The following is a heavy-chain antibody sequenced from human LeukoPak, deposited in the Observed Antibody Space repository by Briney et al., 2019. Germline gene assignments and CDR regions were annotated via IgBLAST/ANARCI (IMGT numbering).Heavy chain of an antibody. CDR2: IIPIFGTA. CDR1: GGTFSSYA. CDR3: ARVDTAMGVY. J-gene: IGHJ4*02. V-gene: IGHV1-69*05. Sequence: ASVKVSCKASGGTFSSYAISWVRQAPGQGLEWMGRIIPIFGTANYAQKFQGRVTITTDESTSTAYMELSSLRSEDTAVYYCARVDTAMGVYWGQRTLVTVSS. D-gene: IGHD5-18*01.